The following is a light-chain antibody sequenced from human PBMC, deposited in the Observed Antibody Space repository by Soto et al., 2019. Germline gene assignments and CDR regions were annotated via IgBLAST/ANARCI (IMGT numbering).Light chain of an antibody. CDR2: GAS. Sequence: EFVLTQSPDTLSLSPGERATLSCRASQSVSSSYLAWYQQKPGQAPRLLMYGASTRATGIPDRFSGSGSETDFTLTISRLEPEDFAVYYCQQYGSTPRTFGQGTKVDIK. CDR3: QQYGSTPRT. V-gene: IGKV3-20*01. CDR1: QSVSSSY. J-gene: IGKJ1*01.